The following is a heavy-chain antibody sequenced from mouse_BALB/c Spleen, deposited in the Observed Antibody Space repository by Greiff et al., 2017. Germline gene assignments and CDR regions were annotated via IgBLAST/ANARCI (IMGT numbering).Heavy chain of an antibody. CDR2: IDPANGNT. Sequence: VQLQQSGAELVKPGASVKLSCTASGFNIKDTYMHWVKQRPEQGLEWIGRIDPANGNTKYDPKFQGKATITADTSSNTAYLQLSSLTSEDTAVYYCARWDTTVRGYFDVWGAGTTVTVSS. CDR1: GFNIKDTY. V-gene: IGHV14-3*02. J-gene: IGHJ1*01. D-gene: IGHD1-1*01. CDR3: ARWDTTVRGYFDV.